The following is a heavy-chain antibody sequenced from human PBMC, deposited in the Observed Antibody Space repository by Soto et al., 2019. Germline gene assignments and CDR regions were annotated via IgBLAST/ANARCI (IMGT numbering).Heavy chain of an antibody. Sequence: QVQLQESGPGLVKPSGTLSLTCAVSGVSISSDNWWSWVRQPPGKGLEWIGEIYHSGSTNYNPSLXXRXTXXIDKSKNQFSLNLSSVTAADTAVYYCARSTVTEDYWGQGTLVTVSS. CDR2: IYHSGST. D-gene: IGHD4-17*01. CDR3: ARSTVTEDY. CDR1: GVSISSDNW. J-gene: IGHJ4*02. V-gene: IGHV4-4*02.